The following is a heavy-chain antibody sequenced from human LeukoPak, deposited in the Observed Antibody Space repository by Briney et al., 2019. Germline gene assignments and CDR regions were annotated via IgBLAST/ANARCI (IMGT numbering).Heavy chain of an antibody. CDR1: GFTFSSYG. D-gene: IGHD6-19*01. CDR3: AKARGYSSGWYRNLYYFDY. V-gene: IGHV3-30*18. J-gene: IGHJ4*02. Sequence: SCKASGFTFSSYGMHWVRQAPGKGLEWVAVISYDGSNKYYADSVKGRFTISRDNSKNTLYLQMNSLRAEDTAVYYCAKARGYSSGWYRNLYYFDYWGQGTLVTVSS. CDR2: ISYDGSNK.